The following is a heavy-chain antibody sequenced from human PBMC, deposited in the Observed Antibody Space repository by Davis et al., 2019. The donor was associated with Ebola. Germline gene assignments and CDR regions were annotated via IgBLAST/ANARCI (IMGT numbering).Heavy chain of an antibody. V-gene: IGHV4-59*12. Sequence: MPSETLSLTCTVSGGSISSYYWSWIRQPPGKGLEWIGYIYYSGSTNYNPSLKSRVTISVDTSKNQFSLKLSSVTAADTAVYYCARAPMVRGVIITEVWDYWGQGTLVTVSS. CDR3: ARAPMVRGVIITEVWDY. J-gene: IGHJ4*02. D-gene: IGHD3-10*01. CDR1: GGSISSYY. CDR2: IYYSGST.